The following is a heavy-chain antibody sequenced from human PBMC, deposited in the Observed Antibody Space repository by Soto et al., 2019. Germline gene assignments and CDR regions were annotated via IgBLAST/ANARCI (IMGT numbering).Heavy chain of an antibody. D-gene: IGHD6-13*01. CDR2: ISHSETT. V-gene: IGHV4-4*02. Sequence: SETLSLTCTVSCDSGSSTYWWNWVRQPPGKGLEWIGEISHSETTDYSPSLKSRVTISVDKSKNQFSLKLRSVTAADTAVYYCARSEAAAGDFDYWGQGALVTVSS. CDR3: ARSEAAAGDFDY. CDR1: CDSGSSTYW. J-gene: IGHJ4*02.